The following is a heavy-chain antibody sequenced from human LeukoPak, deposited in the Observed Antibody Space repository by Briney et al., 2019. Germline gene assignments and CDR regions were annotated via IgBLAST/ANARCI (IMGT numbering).Heavy chain of an antibody. CDR3: ARADLERGGPYYYYGMDV. CDR1: GGSISSGDYY. Sequence: SETLSLTCTVSGGSISSGDYYWSWIRQPPGKGLEWIGYIYYSGSTYYNPSLKSRVTISVDTSKNQFSLKLSSVTAADTAVYYCARADLERGGPYYYYGMDVWGQGTTVTVSS. D-gene: IGHD1-1*01. CDR2: IYYSGST. J-gene: IGHJ6*02. V-gene: IGHV4-30-4*02.